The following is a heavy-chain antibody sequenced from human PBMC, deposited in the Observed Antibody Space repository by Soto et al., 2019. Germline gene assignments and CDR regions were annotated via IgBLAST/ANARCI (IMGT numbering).Heavy chain of an antibody. CDR3: ARVDILSGHPKWFDP. Sequence: QLQLQESGPGLVKPSETLSLTCTVSGGSISSSSYYWGWIRQPPGKGLEWIGYIYYSGTTYYNPSLKSRVTISVDTSKNQFSLKLRSVTAADTAVHYCARVDILSGHPKWFDPWGQGTLVTVSS. D-gene: IGHD3-9*01. J-gene: IGHJ5*02. CDR2: IYYSGTT. V-gene: IGHV4-39*07. CDR1: GGSISSSSYY.